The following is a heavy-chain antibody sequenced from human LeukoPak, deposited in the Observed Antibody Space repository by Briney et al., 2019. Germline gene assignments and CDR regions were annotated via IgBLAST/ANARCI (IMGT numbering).Heavy chain of an antibody. J-gene: IGHJ5*02. CDR3: ARGSSGWYGGNWFDP. CDR1: GGSVSSGSYY. V-gene: IGHV4-31*03. CDR2: IYYSGST. Sequence: PSETLSLTCTVSGGSVSSGSYYWSWIRQPPGKGLEWIGYIYYSGSTYYNPSLKSRVTISVDTSKNQFSLKLSSVTAADTAVYYCARGSSGWYGGNWFDPWGQGTLVTVSS. D-gene: IGHD6-19*01.